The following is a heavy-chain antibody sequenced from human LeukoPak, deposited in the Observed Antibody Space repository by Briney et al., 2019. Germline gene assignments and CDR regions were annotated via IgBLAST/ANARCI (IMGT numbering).Heavy chain of an antibody. CDR1: GGSISSTNW. D-gene: IGHD6-19*01. V-gene: IGHV4-4*02. CDR3: ARVAYSSGWYCDY. Sequence: PSETLSLTCAVSGGSISSTNWWSWVRQPPGKGLEWIREISHSGSTNYNPSLKSRVTISVDRSKNQFSLKLSPVTAADTAVYYCARVAYSSGWYCDYWGQGTLVTVSP. CDR2: ISHSGST. J-gene: IGHJ4*02.